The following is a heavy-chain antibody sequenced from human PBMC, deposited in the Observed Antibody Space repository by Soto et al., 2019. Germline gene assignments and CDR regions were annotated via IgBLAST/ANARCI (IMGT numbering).Heavy chain of an antibody. D-gene: IGHD3-3*01. CDR1: GYTFTGYY. CDR3: AREGVLGVVIIGRNWFDP. V-gene: IGHV1-2*02. Sequence: GASVKVSCKASGYTFTGYYMHWVRQAPGQGLEWMGWINPNSGGTNYAQKFQGRVTMTRDTSISTAYMELSRLRSDDTAVYYCAREGVLGVVIIGRNWFDPWGQGTLVTVSS. CDR2: INPNSGGT. J-gene: IGHJ5*02.